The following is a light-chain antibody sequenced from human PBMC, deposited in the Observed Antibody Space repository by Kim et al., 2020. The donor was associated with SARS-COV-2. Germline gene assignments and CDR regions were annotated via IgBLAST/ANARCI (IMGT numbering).Light chain of an antibody. Sequence: ASIKLTCTLSSGHSSYAIAWHQQQPEKGPRYLMKLNSDGSHSKGDGIPDRFSGSSSGAERYLTISSLQSEDEADYYCQTWGTGYWVFGGGTKLTVL. V-gene: IGLV4-69*01. CDR2: LNSDGSH. J-gene: IGLJ3*02. CDR3: QTWGTGYWV. CDR1: SGHSSYA.